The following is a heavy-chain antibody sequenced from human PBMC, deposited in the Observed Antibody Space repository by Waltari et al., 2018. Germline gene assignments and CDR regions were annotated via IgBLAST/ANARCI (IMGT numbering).Heavy chain of an antibody. CDR2: INPNSGGT. D-gene: IGHD4-4*01. J-gene: IGHJ6*03. Sequence: QVQVVQSGAEVKKPGASVKVSCKASGYTFTGYYMHWVRLAPGQGLEWMGWINPNSGGTDYAQKFQGRVTMTRDTSISTAYMELSRLTSDDTALYFCARGVYSKSSYYYMDVWGKGTTVTVSS. CDR3: ARGVYSKSSYYYMDV. CDR1: GYTFTGYY. V-gene: IGHV1-2*02.